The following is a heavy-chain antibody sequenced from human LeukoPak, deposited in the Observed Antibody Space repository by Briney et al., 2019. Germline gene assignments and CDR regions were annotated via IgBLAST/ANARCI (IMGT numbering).Heavy chain of an antibody. Sequence: PGGSLRLSCAASGFTFSSYWMSWVRQAPGKGLEWVANIKQDGSETYYVDSVKGRFTISRDNAKSSVLLQMNSLRVEDTAVYYCARDFYYYDSSGYYKHWGQGTLVTVSS. V-gene: IGHV3-7*04. D-gene: IGHD3-22*01. CDR3: ARDFYYYDSSGYYKH. CDR1: GFTFSSYW. CDR2: IKQDGSET. J-gene: IGHJ1*01.